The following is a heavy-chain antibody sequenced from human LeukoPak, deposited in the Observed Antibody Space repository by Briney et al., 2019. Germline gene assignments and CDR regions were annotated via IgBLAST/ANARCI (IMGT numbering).Heavy chain of an antibody. Sequence: SETLSLTCAVYGGSFSGYYWSWIRQPPGKGLEWIGEINHSGSTNYNPSLKSRVTISVDTSKNQFSLKLSSVTAADTAVYYCARGRTYHDILTGPPRENNWFDPWGQGTLVTVSS. CDR3: ARGRTYHDILTGPPRENNWFDP. CDR1: GGSFSGYY. J-gene: IGHJ5*02. CDR2: INHSGST. D-gene: IGHD3-9*01. V-gene: IGHV4-34*01.